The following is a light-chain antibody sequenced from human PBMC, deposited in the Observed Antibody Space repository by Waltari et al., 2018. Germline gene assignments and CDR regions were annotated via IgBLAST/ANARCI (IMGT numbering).Light chain of an antibody. CDR2: DAS. CDR3: QKYGTLPAT. Sequence: EIVLTQSPGTLSLSPGERATLSCRASQSVSRTLAWYQKKPGQAPRLLIYDASIRATGIPDRFSGSGSGTDFSLTISRLEPGDFAVYYCQKYGTLPATFGQGTTVEIK. V-gene: IGKV3-20*01. J-gene: IGKJ1*01. CDR1: QSVSRT.